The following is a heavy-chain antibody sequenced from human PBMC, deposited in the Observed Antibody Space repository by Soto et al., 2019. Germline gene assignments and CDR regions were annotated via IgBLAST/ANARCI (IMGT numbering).Heavy chain of an antibody. CDR3: SRFGAYGSH. D-gene: IGHD1-26*01. V-gene: IGHV1-18*04. CDR1: GYTFTSYR. J-gene: IGHJ4*02. CDR2: INANNGDT. Sequence: QVQLVQSGPELKKPGASVKVSCKASGYTFTSYRISWVRQAPGQGLEWMGRINANNGDTDYRQKFQGRITMTADASTDTVYMDLRNLTTDDTGVYYCSRFGAYGSHWGQGTQITVSS.